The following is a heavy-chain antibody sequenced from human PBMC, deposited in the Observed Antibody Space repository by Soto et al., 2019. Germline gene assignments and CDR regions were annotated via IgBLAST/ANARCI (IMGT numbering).Heavy chain of an antibody. D-gene: IGHD6-6*01. V-gene: IGHV4-34*01. CDR3: ARGYSSSFPPYFDY. CDR2: INHSGST. J-gene: IGHJ4*02. CDR1: GGSFSGYY. Sequence: PSETLSLTCAVYGGSFSGYYWSWIRQPPGKGLEWIGEINHSGSTNYNPSLKSRVTISVDTSKNQFSLKLSSVTAADTAVYYCARGYSSSFPPYFDYWGQGTLVTVS.